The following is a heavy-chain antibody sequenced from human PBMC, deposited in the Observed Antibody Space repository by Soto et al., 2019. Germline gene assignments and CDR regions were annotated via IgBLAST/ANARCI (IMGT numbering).Heavy chain of an antibody. V-gene: IGHV3-23*01. CDR2: ISGSGAKT. D-gene: IGHD2-15*01. CDR1: GFTFDTYA. J-gene: IGHJ6*03. Sequence: EVQLLESGGGLVQPGGSLRLSCAASGFTFDTYAMSWVRQAPGKGLEWVSAISGSGAKTYYADSVKGRFTISRDNSKNTLYLQMNSLRAEDTAVYHCAKLECSGGSCYSGRFVDYFYYYMDVWGKGTTVTVSS. CDR3: AKLECSGGSCYSGRFVDYFYYYMDV.